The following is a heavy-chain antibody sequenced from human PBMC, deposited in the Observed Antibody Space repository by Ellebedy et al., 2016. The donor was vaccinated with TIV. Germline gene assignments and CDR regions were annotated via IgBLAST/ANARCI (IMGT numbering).Heavy chain of an antibody. Sequence: GESLKISCAASGFTFSSYGMHWVRQAPGKGLEWVAVIWYDGSNKYYADSVKGRFTISRDNSKNTLYLQMNSLRAEDTAVYYCARDRAATTVTDYFDYWGQGTLVTVSS. J-gene: IGHJ4*02. CDR2: IWYDGSNK. CDR3: ARDRAATTVTDYFDY. CDR1: GFTFSSYG. V-gene: IGHV3-33*01. D-gene: IGHD4-17*01.